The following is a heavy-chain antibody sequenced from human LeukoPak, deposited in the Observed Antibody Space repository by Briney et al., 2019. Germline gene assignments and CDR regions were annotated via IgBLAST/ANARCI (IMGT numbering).Heavy chain of an antibody. CDR2: IKSKTDGGTT. CDR1: GFTFSNAW. D-gene: IGHD3-10*01. J-gene: IGHJ4*02. Sequence: GGSLRLSCAASGFTFSNAWMSWVRQAPGKGLEWVGRIKSKTDGGTTDYAAPVKGRLTISRDDSKNTLYLQMNSLKTEDTAVYYCTTDGDYGSGSPDYWGQGTLVTVSS. V-gene: IGHV3-15*01. CDR3: TTDGDYGSGSPDY.